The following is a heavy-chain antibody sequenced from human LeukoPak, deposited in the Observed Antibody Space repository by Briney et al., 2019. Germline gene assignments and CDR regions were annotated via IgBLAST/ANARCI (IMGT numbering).Heavy chain of an antibody. Sequence: SETLSLTCTVSGGSISSSSAYWGWIRQPPGKGLEWIGSIYYSKNTYYNPSLKSRVTISADTSKNRFSLTLGSVSATDTAVYYCVSPRGFSYGYFDYWGQGTLVTVSS. V-gene: IGHV4-39*01. J-gene: IGHJ4*02. CDR1: GGSISSSSAY. D-gene: IGHD5-18*01. CDR3: VSPRGFSYGYFDY. CDR2: IYYSKNT.